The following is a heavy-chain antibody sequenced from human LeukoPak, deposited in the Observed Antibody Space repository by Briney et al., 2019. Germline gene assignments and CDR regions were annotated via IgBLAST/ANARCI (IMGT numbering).Heavy chain of an antibody. J-gene: IGHJ4*02. Sequence: GGPLRLSCAASGFTFSSYAMSWVRQAPGKGLEWGSAISGSGGSTYYADSVRGRFTISRDNSKNTLYLQMNSLRAEDTAVYYCAKDGWGSYNFDYWGQGTLVTVSS. CDR3: AKDGWGSYNFDY. D-gene: IGHD1-26*01. V-gene: IGHV3-23*01. CDR1: GFTFSSYA. CDR2: ISGSGGST.